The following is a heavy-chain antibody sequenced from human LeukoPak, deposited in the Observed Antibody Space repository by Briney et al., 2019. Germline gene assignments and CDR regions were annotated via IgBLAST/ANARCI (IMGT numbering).Heavy chain of an antibody. CDR2: ISYDGSNK. CDR1: GFTFSSYA. CDR3: ARAGYYYDSSGYYSASDY. D-gene: IGHD3-22*01. Sequence: PGGSLRLSCAASGFTFSSYAMHWVRQAPGKGLEWVAVISYDGSNKYYADSVKGRFTISRDNSKNTLYLQMNSLRAEDTAVYYCARAGYYYDSSGYYSASDYRGQGTLVTVSS. J-gene: IGHJ4*02. V-gene: IGHV3-30-3*01.